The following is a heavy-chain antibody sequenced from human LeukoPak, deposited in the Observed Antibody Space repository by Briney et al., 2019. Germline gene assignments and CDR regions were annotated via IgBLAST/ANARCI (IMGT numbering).Heavy chain of an antibody. CDR3: ARGSRGSGWHQEDY. V-gene: IGHV3-48*01. Sequence: PGGSLRLSCAASGFTFSSYSMNWVRQAPGKGLEWVSYISSSSSTIYYADSVKGRFTISRDNARNSLYLQMNSLRAEDTAVYYCARGSRGSGWHQEDYWGQGTLVTVSS. J-gene: IGHJ4*02. CDR2: ISSSSSTI. D-gene: IGHD6-19*01. CDR1: GFTFSSYS.